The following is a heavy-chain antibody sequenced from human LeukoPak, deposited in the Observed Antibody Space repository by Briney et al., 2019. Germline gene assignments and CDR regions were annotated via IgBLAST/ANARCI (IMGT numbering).Heavy chain of an antibody. CDR1: GGSFSGYF. Sequence: SETLFLICAVYGGSFSGYFWNWIRQPPGKGLEWIGEINHSGSTNYNPSLKSRVTISVDTSKNQFSLKLSSVTAADTAVYYCARGPGQPPLGANTSGGIDYWGQGTLVTVSS. CDR3: ARGPGQPPLGANTSGGIDY. CDR2: INHSGST. V-gene: IGHV4-34*01. D-gene: IGHD1-26*01. J-gene: IGHJ4*02.